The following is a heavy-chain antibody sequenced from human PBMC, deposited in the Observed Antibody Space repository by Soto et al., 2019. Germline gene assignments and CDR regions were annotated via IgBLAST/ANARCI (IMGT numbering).Heavy chain of an antibody. D-gene: IGHD2-21*02. J-gene: IGHJ4*02. CDR1: GFSFSIYA. Sequence: EVQLLESGGGLVQPGGSLRLSCAASGFSFSIYAMNWVRQAPGKGLEWVSGIIGNAKDIYYADSVKGRFTISRDNSKHTLFLQMSSLRADDTAVYYCAKDARPDGHCDIDSWGQGTLVTVSS. CDR2: IIGNAKDI. CDR3: AKDARPDGHCDIDS. V-gene: IGHV3-23*01.